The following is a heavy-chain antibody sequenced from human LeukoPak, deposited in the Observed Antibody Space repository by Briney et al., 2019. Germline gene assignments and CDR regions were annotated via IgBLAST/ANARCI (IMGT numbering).Heavy chain of an antibody. D-gene: IGHD6-13*01. CDR1: GYTFTVYY. CDR3: ARVLYSSSWYQSGY. Sequence: ASVKVSFTASGYTFTVYYMHWVRQAPGQGLEWMGWINPNSGGTNYAQKFQGRVTMTRDTSISTAYMELSRLRSDDTAVYYCARVLYSSSWYQSGYWGQGTLVTVSS. CDR2: INPNSGGT. J-gene: IGHJ4*02. V-gene: IGHV1-2*02.